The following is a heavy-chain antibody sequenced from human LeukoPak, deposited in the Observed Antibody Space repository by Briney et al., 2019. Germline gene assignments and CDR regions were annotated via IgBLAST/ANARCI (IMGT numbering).Heavy chain of an antibody. J-gene: IGHJ4*02. D-gene: IGHD3-10*01. CDR2: IYYSGST. CDR3: ARSGSYYNEPTDY. V-gene: IGHV4-59*01. Sequence: SETLSLTCTVSGGSISSYYWSWIRQPPGKGLEWIVYIYYSGSTNYNPSLKSRVTISVGTSKNQFSLKLSSVTAADTAVYYCARSGSYYNEPTDYWGQGTLVTVSS. CDR1: GGSISSYY.